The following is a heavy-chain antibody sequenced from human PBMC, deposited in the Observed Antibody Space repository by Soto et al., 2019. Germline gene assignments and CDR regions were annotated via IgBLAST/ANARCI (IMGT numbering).Heavy chain of an antibody. CDR1: GFTFSDYY. Sequence: PGGSLRRSCAASGFTFSDYYMSWVRQAPGKGLEWVSYMSTISSYKNYADSVKGRFSISRDNGKNSLYLQMNSLRVEDTAVYYCVRDGYSNSWPDYYYGMDVWGQGTTVTVSS. CDR3: VRDGYSNSWPDYYYGMDV. V-gene: IGHV3-11*06. CDR2: MSTISSYK. D-gene: IGHD4-4*01. J-gene: IGHJ6*02.